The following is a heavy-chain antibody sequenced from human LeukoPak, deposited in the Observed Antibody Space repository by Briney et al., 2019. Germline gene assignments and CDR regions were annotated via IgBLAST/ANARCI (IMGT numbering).Heavy chain of an antibody. CDR1: GYTFTDYY. CDR2: INPNSGGT. V-gene: IGHV1-2*02. CDR3: AREDTAMVTRLDY. D-gene: IGHD5-18*01. Sequence: GASVKVSCKTSGYTFTDYYMHWVRQAPGQGLERMGWINPNSGGTNYAQKFYARVTMTRDTSISTAYMELSRLRSDDTAVYYCAREDTAMVTRLDYWGQGTLVTVSS. J-gene: IGHJ4*02.